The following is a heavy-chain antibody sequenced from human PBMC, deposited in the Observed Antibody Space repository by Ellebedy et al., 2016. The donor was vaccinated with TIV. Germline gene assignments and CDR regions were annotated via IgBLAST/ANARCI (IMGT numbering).Heavy chain of an antibody. CDR1: GFTFSDYF. V-gene: IGHV3-33*01. Sequence: GGSLRLSXEASGFTFSDYFMHWVRQAPGKGLEWVAVIWNDGSNKDYAASVKGRFTISRDDSKNTLYLQMNSLRGEDTAVYFCARFSTFSFFGWFDTWGQGTQVTVSS. CDR2: IWNDGSNK. D-gene: IGHD2/OR15-2a*01. CDR3: ARFSTFSFFGWFDT. J-gene: IGHJ5*02.